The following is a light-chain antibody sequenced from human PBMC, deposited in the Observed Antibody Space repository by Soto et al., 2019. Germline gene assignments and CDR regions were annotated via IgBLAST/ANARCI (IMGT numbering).Light chain of an antibody. Sequence: QSVLTQPASVSGSPGQSITIPCSGTSSCVGSYNVVSWYQQHPGKAPKLVIYDVSNRPSGVSPRFSGAKSGNTASLTIAGLQAEDEADYYCSSYTRRSTYVFGTGTKVTVL. CDR2: DVS. CDR1: SSCVGSYNV. CDR3: SSYTRRSTYV. V-gene: IGLV2-14*03. J-gene: IGLJ1*01.